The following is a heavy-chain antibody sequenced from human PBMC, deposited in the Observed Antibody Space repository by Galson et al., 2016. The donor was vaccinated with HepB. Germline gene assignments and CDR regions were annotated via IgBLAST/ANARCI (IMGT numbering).Heavy chain of an antibody. J-gene: IGHJ5*02. V-gene: IGHV3-74*03. CDR1: GFTFSGYW. D-gene: IGHD2-21*02. Sequence: SLRLSCAASGFTFSGYWMHWVRQAPGKGLAWVSRINSDGTSTMHADSVKGRFSTSRDNAKNTLYLQMNSLIVEDTAVYYCARDPLGDDWFDPWGQGVLVIVSS. CDR3: ARDPLGDDWFDP. CDR2: INSDGTST.